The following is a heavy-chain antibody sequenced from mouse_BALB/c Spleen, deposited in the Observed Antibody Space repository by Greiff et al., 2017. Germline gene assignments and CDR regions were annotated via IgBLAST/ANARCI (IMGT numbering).Heavy chain of an antibody. D-gene: IGHD1-1*01. J-gene: IGHJ3*01. CDR3: ARDITTAEGFAY. V-gene: IGHV5-4*02. Sequence: EVKLMESGGGLVKPGGSLKLSCAASGFTFSDYYMYWVRQTPEKRLEWVATISDGGSYTYYPDSVKGRFTISRDNAKNNLYLQMSSLKSEDTAMYYCARDITTAEGFAYWGQGTLVTVSA. CDR2: ISDGGSYT. CDR1: GFTFSDYY.